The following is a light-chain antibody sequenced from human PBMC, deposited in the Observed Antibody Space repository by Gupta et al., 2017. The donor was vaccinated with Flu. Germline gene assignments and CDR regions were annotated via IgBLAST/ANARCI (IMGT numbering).Light chain of an antibody. Sequence: PTTLSASVGDRVTITCRASQSVSSSVAWYQQKSGGAPKLLIYKASTLESGVPSRFSGSGSGTEFTLTITSLQPDDFATYYCQEYNSLLFTFGPGTKVDFK. CDR3: QEYNSLLFT. CDR1: QSVSSS. V-gene: IGKV1-5*03. J-gene: IGKJ3*01. CDR2: KAS.